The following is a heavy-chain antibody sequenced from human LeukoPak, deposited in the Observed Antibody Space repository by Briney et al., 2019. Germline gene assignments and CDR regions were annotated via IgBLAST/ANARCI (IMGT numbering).Heavy chain of an antibody. CDR2: IRSKAYGGTT. J-gene: IGHJ4*02. CDR1: GFTFGDYG. D-gene: IGHD3-22*01. V-gene: IGHV3-49*04. Sequence: GGSLRLSCTASGFTFGDYGMSWVRQAPGKGLEWVGFIRSKAYGGTTEYAASVKGRFTISRGDSKSIAYLQMNSMKTEDTAVYYCTRGDYYDTSGYYFLFDYWGQGTLVTVSS. CDR3: TRGDYYDTSGYYFLFDY.